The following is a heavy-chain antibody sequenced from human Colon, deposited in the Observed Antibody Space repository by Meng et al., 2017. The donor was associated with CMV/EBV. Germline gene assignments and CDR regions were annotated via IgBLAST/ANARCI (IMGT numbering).Heavy chain of an antibody. D-gene: IGHD3-22*01. V-gene: IGHV3-7*04. Sequence: GESLKISCAASGFSFSSYWMKWVRQAPGKGLEWVANINQDGSVKYYVDSLKGRFTISRDNAENSLYLQMNSPMAEDTAVYYCARATYYYDDSGFGHWGQGTLVTVSS. CDR2: INQDGSVK. J-gene: IGHJ4*02. CDR1: GFSFSSYW. CDR3: ARATYYYDDSGFGH.